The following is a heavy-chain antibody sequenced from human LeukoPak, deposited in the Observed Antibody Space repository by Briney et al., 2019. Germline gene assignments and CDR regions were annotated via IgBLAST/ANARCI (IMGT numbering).Heavy chain of an antibody. Sequence: SETLSLTCAVSGGSISSGGYSWSWIRQPPGKGLEWIGYIYHSGSTYYNPSLKSRVTISVDRSKNQFSLKLSSVTAADTAVYYCARVVVVVAATDYFDYWGQGTLVTVSS. D-gene: IGHD2-15*01. J-gene: IGHJ4*02. CDR3: ARVVVVVAATDYFDY. CDR1: GGSISSGGYS. CDR2: IYHSGST. V-gene: IGHV4-30-2*01.